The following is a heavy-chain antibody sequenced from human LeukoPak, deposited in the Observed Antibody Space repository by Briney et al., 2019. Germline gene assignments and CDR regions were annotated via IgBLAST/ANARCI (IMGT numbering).Heavy chain of an antibody. CDR3: ATDPQRYCSGGSCYWVQH. CDR2: FDPEDGET. D-gene: IGHD2-15*01. V-gene: IGHV1-24*01. J-gene: IGHJ1*01. CDR1: GYTLTELS. Sequence: ASVKVSCKVSGYTLTELSMHWVRQAPGKGLEWMGGFDPEDGETIYAQKFQGRVTMTEDTSTDTAYMELSSLRSEDTAVYYCATDPQRYCSGGSCYWVQHWGQGTLVTVSS.